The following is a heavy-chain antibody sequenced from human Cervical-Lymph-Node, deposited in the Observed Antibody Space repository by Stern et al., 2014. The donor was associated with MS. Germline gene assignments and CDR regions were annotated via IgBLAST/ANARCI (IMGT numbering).Heavy chain of an antibody. J-gene: IGHJ6*02. V-gene: IGHV5-51*01. CDR1: GDNFGDYW. Sequence: VQLVPSGAEVKKPGESLKISCKGSGDNFGDYWIGWVRQKPGKGLEWMGTIFPADSDSRYSPSFEGQVTISADESISTAFLQSSSLKASDTGIYYCARHQPAATFAMDVWGQGTTVIVSS. CDR3: ARHQPAATFAMDV. CDR2: IFPADSDS. D-gene: IGHD2-2*01.